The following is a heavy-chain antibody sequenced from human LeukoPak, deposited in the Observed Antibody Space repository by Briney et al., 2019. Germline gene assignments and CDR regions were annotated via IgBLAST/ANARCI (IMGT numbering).Heavy chain of an antibody. D-gene: IGHD1-26*01. J-gene: IGHJ4*02. Sequence: ASVKDSCKASGGTFCSYAISWVRPAPGQGLEWMGWISAYNGNTNYAQKLQGRVTMTTDTSTSTAYMELRSLRSDDTAVYYCARDYSGSYPDWGQGTLVTVSS. V-gene: IGHV1-18*01. CDR2: ISAYNGNT. CDR3: ARDYSGSYPD. CDR1: GGTFCSYA.